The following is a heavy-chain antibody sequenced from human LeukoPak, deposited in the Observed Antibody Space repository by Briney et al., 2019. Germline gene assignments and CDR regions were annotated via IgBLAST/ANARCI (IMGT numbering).Heavy chain of an antibody. CDR1: GGSFSGYY. D-gene: IGHD2-15*01. CDR3: ARGYCSGGSCYSWFDP. Sequence: SETLSLTCAVPGGSFSGYYWSWIRQPPGKGLEWIGEINHSGSTNYNPSLQSRVTISVDTFKNQFSLKLSSVTAADTAVYYCARGYCSGGSCYSWFDPWGQGTLVTVSS. J-gene: IGHJ5*02. CDR2: INHSGST. V-gene: IGHV4-34*01.